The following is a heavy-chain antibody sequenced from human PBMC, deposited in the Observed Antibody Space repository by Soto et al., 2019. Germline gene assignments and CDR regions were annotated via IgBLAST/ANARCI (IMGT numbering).Heavy chain of an antibody. Sequence: SETLSLTCTVSAGSVSSGNYYWSWIRQPPGKGLEWIGYIYYSGTTNYNPSLKSRVTISVDTSKNQFSLKLSSVTAADTAVYYCARGEDLGNWFDPWGQGALVTVSS. CDR2: IYYSGTT. CDR1: AGSVSSGNYY. J-gene: IGHJ5*02. V-gene: IGHV4-61*01. CDR3: ARGEDLGNWFDP.